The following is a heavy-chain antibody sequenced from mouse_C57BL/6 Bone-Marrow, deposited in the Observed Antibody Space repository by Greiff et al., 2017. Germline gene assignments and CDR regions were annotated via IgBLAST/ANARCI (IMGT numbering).Heavy chain of an antibody. V-gene: IGHV1-26*01. CDR2: INPNNGGT. Sequence: VQLQQSGPELVKPGASVKISCKASGYTFTDYYMNWVKQSHGKSLEWIGDINPNNGGTSYNQKFKGKATLTVDKSSSTAYMELRSLTSEDSAVYYCARGNYYSSSYVAGFAYWGQGTLVTVSA. J-gene: IGHJ3*01. CDR3: ARGNYYSSSYVAGFAY. D-gene: IGHD1-1*01. CDR1: GYTFTDYY.